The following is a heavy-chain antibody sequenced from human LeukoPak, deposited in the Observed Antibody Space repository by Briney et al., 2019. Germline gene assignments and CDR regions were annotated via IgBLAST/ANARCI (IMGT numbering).Heavy chain of an antibody. D-gene: IGHD6-19*01. Sequence: SQTLSLTCTVSGGSISSGSYYWSWIRQPAGKGLEWIGRIYTSGSTNYNPSLKSRVTISVDTSKNQFSLKLSSVTAADTAVYYCARVQWLDYWYFDLWGRGTLVTVSS. CDR1: GGSISSGSYY. V-gene: IGHV4-61*02. CDR2: IYTSGST. CDR3: ARVQWLDYWYFDL. J-gene: IGHJ2*01.